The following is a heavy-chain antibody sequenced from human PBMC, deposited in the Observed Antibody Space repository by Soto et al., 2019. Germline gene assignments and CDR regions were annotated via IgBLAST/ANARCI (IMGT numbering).Heavy chain of an antibody. Sequence: QVQLVESGGGVVQPGRSLRLSCAASGFTFSSYGMHWVRQAPGKGLEWVAVISYNGSNKYYADSVKGRFTISRDNSKNTLYLQMNSLRAEDTAVYYCAKDYGGNSGSLDYWGQGTLVTVSS. CDR3: AKDYGGNSGSLDY. V-gene: IGHV3-30*18. CDR1: GFTFSSYG. D-gene: IGHD4-17*01. J-gene: IGHJ4*02. CDR2: ISYNGSNK.